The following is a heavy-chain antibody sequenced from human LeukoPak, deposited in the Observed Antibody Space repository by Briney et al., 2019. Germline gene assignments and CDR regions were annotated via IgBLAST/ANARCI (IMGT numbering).Heavy chain of an antibody. J-gene: IGHJ4*02. CDR2: IYYSGST. Sequence: SETLSLTCTVSGGSISSYYWSWIRQPPGKGLEWIGYIYYSGSTNYNPSLKSRVTISVDTSKNQFSLKLSSVTAADTAVYYCARSGIRYSSGWYVDYWGQGTLVTVSS. CDR3: ARSGIRYSSGWYVDY. V-gene: IGHV4-59*01. D-gene: IGHD6-19*01. CDR1: GGSISSYY.